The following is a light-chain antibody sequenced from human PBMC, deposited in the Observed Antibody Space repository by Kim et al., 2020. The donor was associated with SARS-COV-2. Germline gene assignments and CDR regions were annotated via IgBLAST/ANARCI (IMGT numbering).Light chain of an antibody. CDR2: DSS. CDR1: QNIGTY. J-gene: IGKJ1*01. V-gene: IGKV3-11*01. CDR3: QQRRYWPRT. Sequence: LPPGENAALPCRAIQNIGTYLAWYQQKPGQAPRLVIYDSSYRATGIPARFSGSGSGTDFTLAISSLEPEDFAVYYCQQRRYWPRTFGQGTKVDIK.